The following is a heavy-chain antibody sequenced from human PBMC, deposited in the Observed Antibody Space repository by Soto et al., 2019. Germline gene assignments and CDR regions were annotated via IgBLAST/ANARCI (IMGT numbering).Heavy chain of an antibody. Sequence: QVPLVQSGAEVEKPGASVKVSCKASGYTFTNYAVHWVRQAPGQRLEWMGWINAGNGNTRSSQNLQGRVTITRDTSARTVYMELSSLRSEDTAVYYCARGHLAVVPVASWFYYMDVWGKGTTVTVSS. CDR2: INAGNGNT. CDR3: ARGHLAVVPVASWFYYMDV. V-gene: IGHV1-3*01. CDR1: GYTFTNYA. J-gene: IGHJ6*03. D-gene: IGHD2-2*01.